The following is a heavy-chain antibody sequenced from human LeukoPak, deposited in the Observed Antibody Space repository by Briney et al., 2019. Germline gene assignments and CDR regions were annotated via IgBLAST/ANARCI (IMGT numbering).Heavy chain of an antibody. CDR1: GGSISSSSYY. CDR2: IYYSGST. CDR3: ARHDLTGSPFDY. D-gene: IGHD3-9*01. V-gene: IGHV4-39*01. J-gene: IGHJ4*02. Sequence: SETLSLTCTVSGGSISSSSYYWGWIRQPPGKGLEWIGGIYYSGSTYYNPSLKSRVTISVDTSKNQFSLKLSSVTAADTAVYYCARHDLTGSPFDYWGQGTLVTVSS.